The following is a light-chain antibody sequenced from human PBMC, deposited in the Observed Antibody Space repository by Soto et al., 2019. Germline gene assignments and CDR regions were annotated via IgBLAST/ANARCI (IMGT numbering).Light chain of an antibody. V-gene: IGLV2-8*01. CDR2: EVT. J-gene: IGLJ2*01. CDR1: SSDVGGYNY. Sequence: QSALTQPPSASGSLGQSVTISCTGTSSDVGGYNYVSWHQQHPGKAPKVMIYEVTKRPPGVPGRFSGSKSGNTASLTVSGLQAEDEADDYCSSFAGGGNPVLLGGGTKLTVL. CDR3: SSFAGGGNPVL.